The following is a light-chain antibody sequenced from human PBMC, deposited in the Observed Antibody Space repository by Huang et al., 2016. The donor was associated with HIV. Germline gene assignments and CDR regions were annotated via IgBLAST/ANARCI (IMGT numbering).Light chain of an antibody. CDR2: GAS. V-gene: IGKV3-15*01. J-gene: IGKJ4*01. CDR1: RSIGTN. Sequence: ITLTQSPVTLSLSPGEGATLSCRASRSIGTNLAWYRQGPGQAPRLLVYGASTRAAVVPVRFSGSGSGTQFNLTLSGLQSEDFATYYCQHYSDWPPLSFGGGTKVDI. CDR3: QHYSDWPPLS.